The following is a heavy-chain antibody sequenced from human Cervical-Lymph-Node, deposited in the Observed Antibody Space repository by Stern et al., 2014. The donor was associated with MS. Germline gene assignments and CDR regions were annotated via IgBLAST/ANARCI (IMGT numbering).Heavy chain of an antibody. D-gene: IGHD3-22*01. V-gene: IGHV5-51*01. CDR2: IYPGDSDT. J-gene: IGHJ3*02. CDR1: GYRFTTYW. Sequence: EVQLVESGAEVKKPGESLKISCKGSGYRFTTYWIGWVRQMPGKGLAWMGIIYPGDSDTRYSPSFQGQVPISADNSISTAYLQWSSLEASDTAMYYCARQLDSSGYSGLMDAFAIWGQGTMVTVSS. CDR3: ARQLDSSGYSGLMDAFAI.